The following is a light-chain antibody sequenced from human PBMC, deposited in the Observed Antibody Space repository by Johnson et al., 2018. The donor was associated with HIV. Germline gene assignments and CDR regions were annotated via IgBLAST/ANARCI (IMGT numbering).Light chain of an antibody. J-gene: IGLJ1*01. Sequence: HSVLTQPPSVSAAPGQKVTISCSGSSSNIGNNYVSWYQQLPGTAPKLLIYDNTKRPSGIPDRFSGSKSGTSATLGITGLPTGDEADYFCGTWDNSLNVYVFGTATKVTVL. CDR1: SSNIGNNY. CDR2: DNT. CDR3: GTWDNSLNVYV. V-gene: IGLV1-51*01.